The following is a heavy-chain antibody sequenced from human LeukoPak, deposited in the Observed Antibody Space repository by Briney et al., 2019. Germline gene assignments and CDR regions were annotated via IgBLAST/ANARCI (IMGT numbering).Heavy chain of an antibody. J-gene: IGHJ4*02. D-gene: IGHD3-22*01. CDR2: IKSKTDGGTR. Sequence: GGSLRLSCAASGFTFSKVWMSWVRQAPGKGLEWVGRIKSKTDGGTRDYAAPVKGRFTISRDDSKNTLYLQMNSLKTEDTAVYYCTRELPYSSGPYWGQGTLVTVSS. V-gene: IGHV3-15*01. CDR3: TRELPYSSGPY. CDR1: GFTFSKVW.